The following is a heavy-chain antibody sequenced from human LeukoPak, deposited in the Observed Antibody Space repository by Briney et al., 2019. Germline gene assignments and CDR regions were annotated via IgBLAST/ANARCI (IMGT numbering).Heavy chain of an antibody. J-gene: IGHJ2*01. CDR1: GFTFDDYG. D-gene: IGHD2-21*01. Sequence: PGGSLRLSCAASGFTFDDYGMSWVRQAPGKGLEWVSGINWNGGSTGYADSVKGRFTISRDNAKNSLYLQMNSLRAEDTAVYYCARAPNDVVSPHFDLWGRGTLVTVSS. V-gene: IGHV3-20*04. CDR2: INWNGGST. CDR3: ARAPNDVVSPHFDL.